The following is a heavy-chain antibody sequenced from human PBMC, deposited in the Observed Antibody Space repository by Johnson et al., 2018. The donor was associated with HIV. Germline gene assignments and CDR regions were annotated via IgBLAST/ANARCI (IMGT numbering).Heavy chain of an antibody. D-gene: IGHD3-16*01. CDR3: ARGRGPRGAFDI. J-gene: IGHJ3*02. CDR1: GFSFSNYG. CDR2: IRYDGGNK. Sequence: QVQLVESGGGVVQPGGSLRLSCRASGFSFSNYGMHWVRQAPGKGLEWVASIRYDGGNKYYGDSVRGRFTISRDTSNNTLYLQMNSLRAEDTAVYYCARGRGPRGAFDIWGQGTMVTVSS. V-gene: IGHV3-30*02.